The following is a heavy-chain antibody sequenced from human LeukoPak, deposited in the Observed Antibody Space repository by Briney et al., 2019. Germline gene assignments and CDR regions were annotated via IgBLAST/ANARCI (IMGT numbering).Heavy chain of an antibody. V-gene: IGHV3-30*18. CDR1: GFTFSRYA. CDR3: AKEHYFGSGSYPDY. D-gene: IGHD3-10*01. Sequence: PGGSLRLSCAASGFTFSRYAMSWVRQAPGKGLEWVSAISNDGSNEYYADSEKGRFTISRDNSKNTVYLQMNSLRAEDTAVYYCAKEHYFGSGSYPDYWGQGTLVTVSS. J-gene: IGHJ4*02. CDR2: ISNDGSNE.